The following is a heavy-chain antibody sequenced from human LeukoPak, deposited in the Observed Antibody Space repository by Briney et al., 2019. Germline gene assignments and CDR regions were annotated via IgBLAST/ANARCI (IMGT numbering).Heavy chain of an antibody. D-gene: IGHD5-18*01. CDR3: ARGGGYSYGY. J-gene: IGHJ4*02. Sequence: SQTLSLTCTVSGGSISSGGYYWSGIRQHPGKSLEWIGYIYYSGSTYYNPSLKSRVTISVDTSKNQFSLKLSSVTAADTAVYYCARGGGYSYGYWGQGTLVTVSS. CDR1: GGSISSGGYY. V-gene: IGHV4-31*03. CDR2: IYYSGST.